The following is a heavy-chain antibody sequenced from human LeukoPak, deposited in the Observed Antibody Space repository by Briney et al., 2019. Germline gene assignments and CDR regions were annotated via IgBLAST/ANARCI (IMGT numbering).Heavy chain of an antibody. CDR2: ISGSGGST. CDR1: GFTFSSYA. Sequence: GGSLRLSCAASGFTFSSYAMSWVRQASGKGLEWVSAISGSGGSTYYADSVKGRFTISRDNSKNTLYLQMNSLRAEDTAVYYCAQTSDYGDYSWGQGTLVTVSS. J-gene: IGHJ4*02. V-gene: IGHV3-23*01. CDR3: AQTSDYGDYS. D-gene: IGHD4-17*01.